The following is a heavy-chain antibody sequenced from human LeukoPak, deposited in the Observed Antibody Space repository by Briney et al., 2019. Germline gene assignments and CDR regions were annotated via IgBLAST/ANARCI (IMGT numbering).Heavy chain of an antibody. CDR3: ARSHYYDSSGYVDY. D-gene: IGHD3-22*01. Sequence: ASVKVSCKSSGYNFNGYYMHWVRQAPGQGLEWMGRINPNIADDTDTAQNFQGRVTMTRDTSISTAYMELRSLRSDDTAVYYCARSHYYDSSGYVDYWGQGTLVTVSS. V-gene: IGHV1-2*06. J-gene: IGHJ4*02. CDR2: INPNIADDT. CDR1: GYNFNGYY.